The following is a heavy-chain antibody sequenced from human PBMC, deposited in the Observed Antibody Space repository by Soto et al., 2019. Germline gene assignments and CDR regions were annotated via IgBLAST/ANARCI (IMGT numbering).Heavy chain of an antibody. CDR3: APLSVSLSGPYGIHV. D-gene: IGHD2-15*01. Sequence: SETLSLTCAVYGGSFSGYYWSWIRQPPGKGLEWIGEINHSGSTNYNPSLKSRVTISVDTSKNQFSLKLSSVTAADTAVYYCAPLSVSLSGPYGIHVWGQGTTVTVSS. CDR1: GGSFSGYY. CDR2: INHSGST. V-gene: IGHV4-34*01. J-gene: IGHJ6*02.